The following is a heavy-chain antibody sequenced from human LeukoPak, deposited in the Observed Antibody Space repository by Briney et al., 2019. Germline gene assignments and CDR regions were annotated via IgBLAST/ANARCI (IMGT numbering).Heavy chain of an antibody. J-gene: IGHJ3*02. CDR3: ARDVKPQLLEWSNHAFDI. CDR1: GFTFSSYS. CDR2: ISSSSSTI. Sequence: GGSLRLSCAASGFTFSSYSMNWVRQAPGKGLEWVSYISSSSSTIYYADSVKGRFTISRDNAKNSLYLQMNSLRAEDTAVYYCARDVKPQLLEWSNHAFDIWGQGTMVTVSS. V-gene: IGHV3-48*01. D-gene: IGHD3-3*01.